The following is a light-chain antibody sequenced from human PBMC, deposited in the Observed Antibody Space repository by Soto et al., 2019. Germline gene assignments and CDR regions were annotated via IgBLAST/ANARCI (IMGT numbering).Light chain of an antibody. V-gene: IGKV1-5*01. J-gene: IGKJ1*01. CDR3: QHYSTYWT. CDR2: DAT. Sequence: DIQMTQSPSPLSASVGDRVTITCRASQSISTWLAWYQQKPGKAPKLLIFDATTLETGVPSRFSGSGSGTDFTLTITSLQAYYLATYYCQHYSTYWTFGQGTKVEVK. CDR1: QSISTW.